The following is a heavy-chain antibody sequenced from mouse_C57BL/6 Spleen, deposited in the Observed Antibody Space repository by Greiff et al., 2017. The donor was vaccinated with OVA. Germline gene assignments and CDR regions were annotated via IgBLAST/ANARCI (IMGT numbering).Heavy chain of an antibody. CDR2: IYPGSGST. D-gene: IGHD2-5*01. J-gene: IGHJ2*01. CDR3: ARSDSNYSDY. CDR1: GYTFTSYW. Sequence: QVQLQQSGAELVKPGASVKMSCKASGYTFTSYWITWVKQRPGQGLEWIGDIYPGSGSTNYNEKFKSKATLTVDTSSSTAYMQLSSLTSEDSAFYYGARSDSNYSDYWGQGTTLTVSS. V-gene: IGHV1-55*01.